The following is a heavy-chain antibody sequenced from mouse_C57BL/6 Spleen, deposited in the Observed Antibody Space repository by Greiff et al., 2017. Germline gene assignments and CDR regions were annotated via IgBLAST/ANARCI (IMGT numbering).Heavy chain of an antibody. Sequence: QVQLQQSGAELVRPGASVTLSCKASGYTFTDYEMHWVKQTPVHGLEWIGAIDPETGGTAYNQKFKGKAILTADKSSSTAYMELRSLTSEDSAVYYCKRKNYGSSYNAMDYWGQGTSVTVSS. CDR2: IDPETGGT. V-gene: IGHV1-15*01. J-gene: IGHJ4*01. D-gene: IGHD1-1*01. CDR3: KRKNYGSSYNAMDY. CDR1: GYTFTDYE.